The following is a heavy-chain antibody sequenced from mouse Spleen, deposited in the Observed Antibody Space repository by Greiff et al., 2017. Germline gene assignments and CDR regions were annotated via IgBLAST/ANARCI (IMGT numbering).Heavy chain of an antibody. Sequence: EVQLVESGGGLVKPGGSLKLSCAASGFTFSSYAMSWVRQTPEKRLEWVATISSGGSYTYYPDSVKGRFTISRDNAKNTLYLQMSSLRSEDTAMYYCARQTETGTSYFDYWGQGTTLTVSS. CDR3: ARQTETGTSYFDY. CDR2: ISSGGSYT. D-gene: IGHD4-1*01. V-gene: IGHV5-9-3*01. CDR1: GFTFSSYA. J-gene: IGHJ2*01.